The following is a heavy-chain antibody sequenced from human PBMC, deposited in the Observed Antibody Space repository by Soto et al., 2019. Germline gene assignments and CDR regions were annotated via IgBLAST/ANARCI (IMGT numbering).Heavy chain of an antibody. CDR1: GGSVSSGDYY. V-gene: IGHV4-61*08. CDR3: AHCHLGYSSSGSWFDP. J-gene: IGHJ5*02. Sequence: SETLSLTCTVSGGSVSSGDYYWSWIRQPPGKGLEWIGHIYYSGSTSFNPSLKSRLTITKDTSKNQVVLTMTNMDPVDTATYYCAHCHLGYSSSGSWFDPWGQGTLVTVSS. D-gene: IGHD6-6*01. CDR2: IYYSGST.